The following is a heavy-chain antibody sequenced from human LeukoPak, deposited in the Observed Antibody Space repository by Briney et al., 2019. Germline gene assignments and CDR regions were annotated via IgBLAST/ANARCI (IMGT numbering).Heavy chain of an antibody. D-gene: IGHD3-10*01. CDR2: ISAYNGNT. CDR3: ARDGVRGVRGDY. V-gene: IGHV1-18*01. Sequence: SVKVSCMASGYTFTSYGISWVRQAPGQGLEGMGWISAYNGNTNYAQKLQGRVTMTTDTYTSTAYMELRSPRSDDTAVYYCARDGVRGVRGDYWGQGTLVTVSS. J-gene: IGHJ4*02. CDR1: GYTFTSYG.